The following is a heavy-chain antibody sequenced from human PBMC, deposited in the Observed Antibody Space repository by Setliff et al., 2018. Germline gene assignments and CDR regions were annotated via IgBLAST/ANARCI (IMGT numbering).Heavy chain of an antibody. CDR2: IKQDESEK. D-gene: IGHD1-1*01. CDR3: AREGTRGYFFYYLDV. CDR1: GFTFTNYW. Sequence: PGGSLRLSCAASGFTFTNYWINWVRQAPGKGLEWVANIKQDESEKHYVGSVTGRFTISRDNAKNSVYLQMNNLRAEDTAVYYCAREGTRGYFFYYLDVWGKGTTVTVSS. V-gene: IGHV3-7*03. J-gene: IGHJ6*03.